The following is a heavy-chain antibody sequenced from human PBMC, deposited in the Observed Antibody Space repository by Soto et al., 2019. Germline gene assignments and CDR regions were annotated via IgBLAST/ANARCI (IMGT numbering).Heavy chain of an antibody. CDR2: IYHSGST. J-gene: IGHJ4*02. CDR1: GYSVSSSDYY. Sequence: SETLSLTCSVSGYSVSSSDYYWSWIRQFPGKGLEWIGYIYHSGSTYYNLSLKSRVTISIDTSRNQFSLELRSVTAADTAVYYCATSSIGDNSGYFPFWGQGTLVTVSS. CDR3: ATSSIGDNSGYFPF. D-gene: IGHD3-22*01. V-gene: IGHV4-31*03.